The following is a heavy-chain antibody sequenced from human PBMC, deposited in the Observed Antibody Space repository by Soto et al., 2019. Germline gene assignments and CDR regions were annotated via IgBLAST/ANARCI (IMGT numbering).Heavy chain of an antibody. CDR2: IYSGGST. D-gene: IGHD2-15*01. J-gene: IGHJ4*02. CDR3: ARTCSGGTCSFDY. V-gene: IGHV3-66*01. Sequence: EVQLVESGGGLVQPGGFLRLSCAASGFTVSSNYMSWVRQAPGKGLEWVSVIYSGGSTYYADSVKGRFTISRDNSENTLYLQMNSLRAEDTAVYYCARTCSGGTCSFDYWGQGTLVTVSS. CDR1: GFTVSSNY.